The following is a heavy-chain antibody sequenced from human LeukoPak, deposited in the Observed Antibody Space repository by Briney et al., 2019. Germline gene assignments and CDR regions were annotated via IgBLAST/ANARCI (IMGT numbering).Heavy chain of an antibody. V-gene: IGHV1-69*02. Sequence: SVKVSRKASGGTFSSYTISWVRQAPGQGLEWMGRIIPILGIANYAQKFQGRVTITADKSTSTAYMELSSLRSEDTAVYYCASQASGYAVDYWGQGTLVTVSS. CDR2: IIPILGIA. D-gene: IGHD3-10*01. J-gene: IGHJ4*02. CDR1: GGTFSSYT. CDR3: ASQASGYAVDY.